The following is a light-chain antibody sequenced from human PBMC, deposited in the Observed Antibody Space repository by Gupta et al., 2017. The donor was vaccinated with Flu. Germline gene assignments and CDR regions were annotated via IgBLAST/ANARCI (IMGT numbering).Light chain of an antibody. Sequence: DIQMTQSPSSLSASVEDRVTITCPASKSISSYLNWYQKKPGMATKLLIYAASSLQSGVPSWFSGSASGKVSPTSISRLYPEDATTYYRQHWDCPRVTFGHGTKVDIK. CDR1: KSISSY. V-gene: IGKV1-39*01. CDR3: QHWDCPRVT. CDR2: AAS. J-gene: IGKJ1*01.